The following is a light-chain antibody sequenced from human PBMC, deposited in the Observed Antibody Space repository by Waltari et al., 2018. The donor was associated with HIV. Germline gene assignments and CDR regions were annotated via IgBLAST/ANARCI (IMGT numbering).Light chain of an antibody. CDR1: QSISGN. CDR3: QQYNSWPRT. CDR2: GSS. V-gene: IGKV3-15*01. Sequence: DIVMTQSPATLSVSPGERVTLSCRASQSISGNLAWYQQRRGQAPRLLIYGSSTRASGIPARFSGSGSGPEFSLNISSLQSEDFAIYYCQQYNSWPRTFGQGTKLEI. J-gene: IGKJ1*01.